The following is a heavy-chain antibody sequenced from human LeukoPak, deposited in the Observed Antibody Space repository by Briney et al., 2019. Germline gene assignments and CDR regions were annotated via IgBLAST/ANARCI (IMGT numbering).Heavy chain of an antibody. D-gene: IGHD1-1*01. CDR3: ASAWSY. V-gene: IGHV3-74*01. Sequence: PGGSLRLSCVASRFTLSSYWMHSARQAPGTGLVRVSYISPDGSHTRYADSVKGRFTISRDNANNRLYLQMNSLRVEDTAVYFCASAWSYWGQGALVTVSS. CDR2: ISPDGSHT. CDR1: RFTLSSYW. J-gene: IGHJ4*02.